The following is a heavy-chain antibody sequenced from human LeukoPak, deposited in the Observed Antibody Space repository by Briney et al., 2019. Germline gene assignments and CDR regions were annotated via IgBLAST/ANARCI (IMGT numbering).Heavy chain of an antibody. CDR1: GGSISSSSDN. D-gene: IGHD4-23*01. CDR2: IYYTGIT. Sequence: PSETLSLTCSVSGGSISSSSDNWGWIRQPPGKGLEWIGSIYYTGITYYHPSLMSRVTMSVDTSKNQFSLRLTSVTAADTAMYYCARQGRATVVMYMDDWGKGTTVTVSS. CDR3: ARQGRATVVMYMDD. J-gene: IGHJ6*03. V-gene: IGHV4-39*01.